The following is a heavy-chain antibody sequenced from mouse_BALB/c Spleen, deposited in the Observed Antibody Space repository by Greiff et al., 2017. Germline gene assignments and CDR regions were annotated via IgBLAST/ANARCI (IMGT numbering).Heavy chain of an antibody. Sequence: LKQPGSELVRPGASVKLSCKASGYTFTSYWMHWVKQRHGQGLEWIGNIYPGSGSTNYDEKFKSKGTLTVDTSSSTAYMHLSSLTSEDSAVYYCTRESLLTFDYWGQGTTLTVSS. J-gene: IGHJ2*01. D-gene: IGHD2-12*01. CDR3: TRESLLTFDY. CDR1: GYTFTSYW. CDR2: IYPGSGST. V-gene: IGHV1S22*01.